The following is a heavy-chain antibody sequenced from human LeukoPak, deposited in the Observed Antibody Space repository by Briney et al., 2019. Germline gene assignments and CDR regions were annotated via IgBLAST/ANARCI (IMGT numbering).Heavy chain of an antibody. J-gene: IGHJ4*02. Sequence: GGSLRLSCAASGFTFSDYYMSWIRQAPGKGLEWVSYISSSGSTIYYADSVKGRFTISRDNAKNSLYLQMDSLRAEDTAVDYCARDYLDQGLDTYYFDYWGQGTLVTVSS. V-gene: IGHV3-11*01. CDR2: ISSSGSTI. CDR3: ARDYLDQGLDTYYFDY. D-gene: IGHD6-19*01. CDR1: GFTFSDYY.